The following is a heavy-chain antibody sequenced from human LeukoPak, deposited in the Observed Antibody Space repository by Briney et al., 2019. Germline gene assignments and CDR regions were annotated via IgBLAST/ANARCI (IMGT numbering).Heavy chain of an antibody. Sequence: TSETLSLTCSVSGGYINNPTYYWGWIRQPPGKGLEWIGSMHYSGSAYYNPSLKSRVTISVDTSKNQFSLKLSSVTAADTAVYYCARDNTYGSGPFDPWGQGTLVTVSS. V-gene: IGHV4-39*07. CDR1: GGYINNPTYY. CDR3: ARDNTYGSGPFDP. CDR2: MHYSGSA. J-gene: IGHJ5*02. D-gene: IGHD3-10*01.